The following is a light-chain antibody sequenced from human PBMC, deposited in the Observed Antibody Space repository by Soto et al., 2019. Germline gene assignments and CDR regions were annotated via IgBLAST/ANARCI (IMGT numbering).Light chain of an antibody. V-gene: IGKV1-5*03. CDR3: QQYDSYLWT. J-gene: IGKJ1*01. CDR1: QGISNL. CDR2: RAS. Sequence: DIQLTQSPSTLAASVGDRFTMTCRASQGISNLLAGFQQKPGKAPKLLIYRASNLKSGVPERFSGSRSGTEFTLTISSLQPDDFADYFCQQYDSYLWTFGQGTKVDIK.